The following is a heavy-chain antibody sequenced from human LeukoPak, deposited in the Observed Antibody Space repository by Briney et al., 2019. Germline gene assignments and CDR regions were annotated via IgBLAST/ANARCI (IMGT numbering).Heavy chain of an antibody. Sequence: PSQTLSLTCTVSGGSISSGGYYWSWIRQHPGKGLEWIGYTYYSGSTYYNPSLKSRVTISVDTSKNQFSLKLSSVTAADTAVYYCARDPSRGYFDYWGQGTLVTVSS. CDR2: TYYSGST. J-gene: IGHJ4*02. CDR1: GGSISSGGYY. D-gene: IGHD2-2*01. CDR3: ARDPSRGYFDY. V-gene: IGHV4-31*03.